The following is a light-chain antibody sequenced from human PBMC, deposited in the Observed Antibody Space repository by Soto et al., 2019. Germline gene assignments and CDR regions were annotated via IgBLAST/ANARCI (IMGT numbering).Light chain of an antibody. J-gene: IGKJ1*01. V-gene: IGKV3-20*01. Sequence: EILITQSRNSLCWSRVESATLSCRASQRVYSNLAWYQQIPGQAPRLLIYAASSRATGIPDRFSGSGSGTDFTLTISRLEPEDFAVYYCQQYGTSPRTFGQGTKVDIK. CDR2: AAS. CDR3: QQYGTSPRT. CDR1: QRVYSN.